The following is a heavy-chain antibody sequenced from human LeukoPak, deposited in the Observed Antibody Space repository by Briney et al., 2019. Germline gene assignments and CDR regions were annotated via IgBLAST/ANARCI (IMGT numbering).Heavy chain of an antibody. J-gene: IGHJ4*02. D-gene: IGHD1-26*01. Sequence: SVKVSCKVSGYTLTELSMHWVRQAPGKGLEWMGGFDPEDGETIYAQKFQGRVTMTEDTSTDTAYMELSSLRSEDTTVYYCATEGGSYSTYVLGYWGQGTLVTVSS. CDR2: FDPEDGET. CDR3: ATEGGSYSTYVLGY. CDR1: GYTLTELS. V-gene: IGHV1-24*01.